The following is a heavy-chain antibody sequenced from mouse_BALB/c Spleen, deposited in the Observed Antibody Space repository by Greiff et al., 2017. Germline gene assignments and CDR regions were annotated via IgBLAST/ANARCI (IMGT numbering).Heavy chain of an antibody. J-gene: IGHJ1*01. D-gene: IGHD2-1*01. V-gene: IGHV1-18*01. CDR2: INPNNGGT. CDR3: ARRRGNYVKVWYFDV. CDR1: GYTFTDYN. Sequence: QQSGPELVKPGASVKIPCKASGYTFTDYNMDWVKQSHGKSLEWIGDINPNNGGTIYNQKFKGKATLTVDKSSSTAYMELRSLTSEDTAVYYCARRRGNYVKVWYFDVWGAGTTVTVSS.